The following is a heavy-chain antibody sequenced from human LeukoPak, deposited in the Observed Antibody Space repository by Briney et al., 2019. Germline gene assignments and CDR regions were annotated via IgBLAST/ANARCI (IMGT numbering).Heavy chain of an antibody. CDR1: GFTFSDYY. CDR2: ISSSGSTI. V-gene: IGHV3-11*01. CDR3: ARQVWSGWSREFDY. Sequence: GSLVLSCAASGFTFSDYYMSWIRQAPGKGREGVSYISSSGSTIYYADSVKGRFTISRDNAKNSLYLQMNSLRAEDAAVYHCARQVWSGWSREFDYWGQGTLVTVSS. J-gene: IGHJ4*02. D-gene: IGHD6-19*01.